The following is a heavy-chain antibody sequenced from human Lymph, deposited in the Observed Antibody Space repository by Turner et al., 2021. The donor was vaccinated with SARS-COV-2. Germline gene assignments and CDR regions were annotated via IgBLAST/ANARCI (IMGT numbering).Heavy chain of an antibody. D-gene: IGHD3-22*01. CDR2: ISSSSSYI. Sequence: EVQLVECGGGLVQPGGSLRLSCAASGFSFSRYSMNWVRQEPGKWLEWVSSISSSSSYIYYVDSVKGRFTISRDSAKNSLYLQMNSLRAEDTDVYYCARERYDSSGSESYYFDYWGQGTLVTVSS. V-gene: IGHV3-21*01. J-gene: IGHJ4*02. CDR1: GFSFSRYS. CDR3: ARERYDSSGSESYYFDY.